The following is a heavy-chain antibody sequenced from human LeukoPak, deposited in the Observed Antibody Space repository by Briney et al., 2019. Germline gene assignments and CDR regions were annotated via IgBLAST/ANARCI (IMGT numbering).Heavy chain of an antibody. V-gene: IGHV3-30*18. CDR1: GFTFNTYA. CDR3: AKDRLPAALYYGMDV. D-gene: IGHD2-2*01. CDR2: ISYDGSNK. Sequence: GRSLRLSCAASGFTFNTYAMHWVRQAPGKGLEWVAVISYDGSNKYYADSVKGRFTISRDNSKNTLCLQMNSLRAEDTAVYYCAKDRLPAALYYGMDVWGQGTTVTVSS. J-gene: IGHJ6*02.